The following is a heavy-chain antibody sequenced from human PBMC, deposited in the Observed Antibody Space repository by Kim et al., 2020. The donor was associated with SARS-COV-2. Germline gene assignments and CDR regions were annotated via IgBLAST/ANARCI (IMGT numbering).Heavy chain of an antibody. CDR3: ATPRSASGYYYYYGMDV. CDR1: GFTFSSYS. V-gene: IGHV3-48*02. CDR2: ISSSSSTI. J-gene: IGHJ6*02. D-gene: IGHD3-10*01. Sequence: GGSLRLSCAACGFTFSSYSMNWVRQAPGKGLEWVSYISSSSSTIYYADSVKGRFTISRDNAKNSLYLQMNSLRDEDTAVYYCATPRSASGYYYYYGMDVWGQGTTVTVSS.